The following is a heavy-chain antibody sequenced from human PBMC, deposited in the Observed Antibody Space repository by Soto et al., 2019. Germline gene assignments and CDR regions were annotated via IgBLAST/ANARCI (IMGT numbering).Heavy chain of an antibody. V-gene: IGHV3-66*01. CDR2: IYSGGGT. Sequence: PGGSLRLSCAASGFTVSTTYMSWVRQAPGKGLEWVSIIYSGGGTDYADSVKGRFTISRDSSKNTLYLQMNSLRGEDTAVYYCARDRYFDPWGQGTPVTVSS. CDR1: GFTVSTTY. J-gene: IGHJ4*02. CDR3: ARDRYFDP.